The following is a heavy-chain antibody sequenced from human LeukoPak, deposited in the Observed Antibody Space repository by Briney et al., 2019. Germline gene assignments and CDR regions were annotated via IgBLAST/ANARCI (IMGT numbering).Heavy chain of an antibody. V-gene: IGHV3-9*01. J-gene: IGHJ6*02. CDR3: ARGNRDSSGFYYYYGMDV. CDR1: GFTLDDYA. Sequence: GGSLRLSCAASGFTLDDYAMFWVRQAPGMGLEWVSGISWNSNNIGYAASVKGRFTISRDNAKNSLYLQVNSLRAEDTAFYYCARGNRDSSGFYYYYGMDVWGQGTTVTVSS. D-gene: IGHD6-19*01. CDR2: ISWNSNNI.